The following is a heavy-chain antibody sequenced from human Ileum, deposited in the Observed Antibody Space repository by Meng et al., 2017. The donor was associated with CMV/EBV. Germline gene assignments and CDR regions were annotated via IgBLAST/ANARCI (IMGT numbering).Heavy chain of an antibody. Sequence: VQLVGWGGGLVQPGGSLRLSCAGTGFIFNTYGMGWVRQAPGKGLEWVAAISASGINTYYADSVKGRVTLSRDNSENTLYLQMNNLRAEDTALYYCAKEKAQRGPFDYWGQGTLVTVSS. CDR2: ISASGINT. J-gene: IGHJ4*02. D-gene: IGHD5-24*01. CDR1: GFIFNTYG. V-gene: IGHV3-23*04. CDR3: AKEKAQRGPFDY.